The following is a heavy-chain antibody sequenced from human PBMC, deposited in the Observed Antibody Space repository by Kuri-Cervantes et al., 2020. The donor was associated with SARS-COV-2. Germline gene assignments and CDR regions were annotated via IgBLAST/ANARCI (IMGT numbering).Heavy chain of an antibody. CDR1: GFTFSTYS. CDR2: ISSNSGHI. V-gene: IGHV3-21*01. Sequence: GESLKISCVASGFTFSTYSMNWVRQAPGKGLEWVSSISSNSGHIYYADSVKGRFTISRDNAKNSLYLQMNSLRAEDTAVYYCARAVGGIVVVRLDPWGQGSMVTVSS. J-gene: IGHJ5*02. D-gene: IGHD2-2*01. CDR3: ARAVGGIVVVRLDP.